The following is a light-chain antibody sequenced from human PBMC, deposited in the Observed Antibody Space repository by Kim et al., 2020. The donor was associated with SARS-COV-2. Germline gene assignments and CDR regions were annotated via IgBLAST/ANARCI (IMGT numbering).Light chain of an antibody. J-gene: IGKJ2*01. CDR1: QSVSSY. CDR2: DAS. V-gene: IGKV3-11*01. CDR3: QQRSNWPPYT. Sequence: LSPGEIATLSCRASQSVSSYLAWYQQKPGQAPRLLIYDASNRATGIPARFSGSGSGTDFTLTISSLEPEDFAVYYCQQRSNWPPYTFGQGTKLEIK.